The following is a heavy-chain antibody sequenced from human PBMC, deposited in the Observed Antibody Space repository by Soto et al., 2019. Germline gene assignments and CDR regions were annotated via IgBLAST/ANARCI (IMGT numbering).Heavy chain of an antibody. Sequence: QVQLVQSGAEVKKPGSSVKVSCKASGGTFSSYTINWVRQAPGQGLEWMGRINPILGTANYGQKFQGRVTIASDKSTSTAYMEVSSLGSEDRAVYYCARGGSGSYYGYWGQGTLVTVSS. D-gene: IGHD1-26*01. CDR3: ARGGSGSYYGY. J-gene: IGHJ4*02. CDR2: INPILGTA. CDR1: GGTFSSYT. V-gene: IGHV1-69*08.